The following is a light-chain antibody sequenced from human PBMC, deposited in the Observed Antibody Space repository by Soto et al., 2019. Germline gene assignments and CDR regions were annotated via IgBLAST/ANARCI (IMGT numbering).Light chain of an antibody. CDR1: QSVGSD. CDR2: GAS. V-gene: IGKV3-20*01. J-gene: IGKJ1*01. CDR3: QQYSNSPQK. Sequence: LSLSTGTLSFAPGEIAALAFRASQSVGSDLAWYQQKPGQAPRLVIYGASTRATGIPARFSGSGSGTDFTLTISRLEPEDFAVYFCQQYSNSPQKFGQGTKVDIK.